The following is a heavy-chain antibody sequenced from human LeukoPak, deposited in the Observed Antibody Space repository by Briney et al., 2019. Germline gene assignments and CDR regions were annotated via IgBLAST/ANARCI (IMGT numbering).Heavy chain of an antibody. CDR1: GFIFSSNW. V-gene: IGHV3-7*03. CDR3: AKEGRSLQTY. J-gene: IGHJ4*02. CDR2: IKEDGTET. Sequence: GGSLRLSCAASGFIFSSNWMSWVRLAPGKGLEWVANIKEDGTETYYVDSVKGRFTISRDNAKNSLYLQMNSLRVEDTAVYYCAKEGRSLQTYWGQGTLVTVSS. D-gene: IGHD5-24*01.